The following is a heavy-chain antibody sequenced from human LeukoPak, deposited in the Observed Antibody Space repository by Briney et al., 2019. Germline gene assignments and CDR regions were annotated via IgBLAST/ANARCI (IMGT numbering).Heavy chain of an antibody. CDR2: MYYSGST. J-gene: IGHJ4*02. CDR1: GGSISSYY. Sequence: SETLSLTCTVSGGSISSYYWSWIRQPPGKGLEWIGYMYYSGSTYYNPSLKSRVTISVDTSKNQFSLKLSSVTAADTAVYYCARDSGSSCNFDYWGQGTLVTVSS. D-gene: IGHD6-13*01. CDR3: ARDSGSSCNFDY. V-gene: IGHV4-59*12.